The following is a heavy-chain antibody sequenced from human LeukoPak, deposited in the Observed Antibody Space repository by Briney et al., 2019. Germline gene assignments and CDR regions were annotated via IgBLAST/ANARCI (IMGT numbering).Heavy chain of an antibody. CDR2: IKSKTDGGTT. Sequence: PGGSLRLSCAASGFTFSNAWMNWVRQASGKGLEWVGRIKSKTDGGTTDYAAPVKGRFTISRDDSKTTLYLQMNSLKTEDTAVYYCTTRYCIGGRCDYWGQGTLVTVSS. CDR1: GFTFSNAW. J-gene: IGHJ4*02. V-gene: IGHV3-15*01. CDR3: TTRYCIGGRCDY. D-gene: IGHD2-15*01.